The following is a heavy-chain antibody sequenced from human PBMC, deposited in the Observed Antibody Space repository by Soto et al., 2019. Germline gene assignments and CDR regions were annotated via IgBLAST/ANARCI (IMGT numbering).Heavy chain of an antibody. D-gene: IGHD3-16*01. V-gene: IGHV4-4*07. CDR3: VRDGTKNLRDWFDP. Sequence: SETLSLTCTVSGASISGFYWSWIRKSAGKGLEWIGRIYATGTTDYNPSLKSRVMMSVDTSKEQFSLKLRSVTAADTAVYYCVRDGTKNLRDWFDPWGQGISVTVSS. CDR2: IYATGTT. J-gene: IGHJ5*02. CDR1: GASISGFY.